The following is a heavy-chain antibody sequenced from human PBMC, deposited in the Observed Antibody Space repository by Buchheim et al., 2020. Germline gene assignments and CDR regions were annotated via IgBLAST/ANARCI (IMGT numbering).Heavy chain of an antibody. D-gene: IGHD4-17*01. CDR3: ARGPPTVIAEYFQH. J-gene: IGHJ1*01. Sequence: QVQLVESGGGVVQPGRSLRLSCAASGFTFSSYAMHWVRQAPGKGLEWVAVISYDGSNKYYADSVKGRFTISRENSKKKQNLQMNSLRAEDTAVYYCARGPPTVIAEYFQHWGQGTL. V-gene: IGHV3-30-3*01. CDR1: GFTFSSYA. CDR2: ISYDGSNK.